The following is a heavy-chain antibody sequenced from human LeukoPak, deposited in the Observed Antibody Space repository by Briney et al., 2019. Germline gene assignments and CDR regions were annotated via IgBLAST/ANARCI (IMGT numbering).Heavy chain of an antibody. J-gene: IGHJ4*02. CDR2: IKSKTDGGTT. V-gene: IGHV3-15*01. Sequence: GGSLRLSCAASGFTFNDAWMTWVRQAPGEGLEWVGRIKSKTDGGTTEYAAPVKGRFTISRDDSKTTLYLQMNSLKTEDTAVYYCTTTLAVAGTSMGYWGQGTLVTVSS. CDR1: GFTFNDAW. D-gene: IGHD6-19*01. CDR3: TTTLAVAGTSMGY.